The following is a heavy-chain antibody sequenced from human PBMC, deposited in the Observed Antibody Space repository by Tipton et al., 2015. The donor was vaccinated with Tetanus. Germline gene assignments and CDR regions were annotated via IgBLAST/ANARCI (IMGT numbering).Heavy chain of an antibody. CDR3: AKVRGVIVVVPAAIEYYFDY. V-gene: IGHV3-23*01. Sequence: SLRLSCAASGFTFSSYAMSWVRQAPGKGLEWVSAISGSGGSTYYADSVKGRFTISRDNSKNTLYLQMNSLRAEDTAVYYCAKVRGVIVVVPAAIEYYFDYWGQRTLVTVSS. D-gene: IGHD2-2*02. J-gene: IGHJ4*02. CDR2: ISGSGGST. CDR1: GFTFSSYA.